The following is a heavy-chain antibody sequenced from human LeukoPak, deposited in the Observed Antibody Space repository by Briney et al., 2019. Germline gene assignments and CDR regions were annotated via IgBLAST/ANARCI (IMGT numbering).Heavy chain of an antibody. CDR1: GGSISSGDYY. J-gene: IGHJ4*02. CDR2: IYYSGST. V-gene: IGHV4-30-4*01. CDR3: ARDGGPSGDLRY. D-gene: IGHD3-10*01. Sequence: SETLSLTCTVSGGSISSGDYYWSWIRQPPGKGLEWIGYIYYSGSTYYNPSLKSRVTISVDTSKNQFSLKLSSVTAAGTAVYYCARDGGPSGDLRYWGQGTLVTVSS.